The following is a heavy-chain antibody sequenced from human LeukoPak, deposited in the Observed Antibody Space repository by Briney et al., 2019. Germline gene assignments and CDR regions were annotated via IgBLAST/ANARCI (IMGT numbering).Heavy chain of an antibody. J-gene: IGHJ4*02. CDR3: ATGRTGTIDY. CDR1: GFTFSDHY. V-gene: IGHV3-72*01. D-gene: IGHD1-7*01. Sequence: PGGSLILSCAASGFTFSDHYMDWVRQAPGKGLEWVGRTRDKANSYTTQYAASVKGRFTISRDDSKNSLYLQMTSLKAEDTAVYYCATGRTGTIDYWGQGTLVTVSS. CDR2: TRDKANSYTT.